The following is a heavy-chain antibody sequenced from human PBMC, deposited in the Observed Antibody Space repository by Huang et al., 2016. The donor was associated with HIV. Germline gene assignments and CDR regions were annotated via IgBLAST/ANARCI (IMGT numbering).Heavy chain of an antibody. J-gene: IGHJ6*02. V-gene: IGHV3-7*01. CDR3: ATKTAAMDI. CDR2: IKQDEREK. D-gene: IGHD1-7*01. Sequence: VESGGRLVQPGGSIRLSCVGSTFTFGAYWMSWVRQSAGKGLEWVANIKQDEREKYYVESVKGRFNISRDNAKKVLFLEMNNGRVEDTATYYCATKTAAMDIWGQGTTVTVS. CDR1: TFTFGAYW.